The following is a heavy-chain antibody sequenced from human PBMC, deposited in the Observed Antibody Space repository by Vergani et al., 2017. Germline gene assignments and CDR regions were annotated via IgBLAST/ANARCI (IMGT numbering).Heavy chain of an antibody. CDR3: ARGDAMDV. V-gene: IGHV4-61*02. Sequence: QVQLQESDPGLLKTSQTLSLTCTISGGSFGDDTHYRSWNWVRQPAGKGLEWIGRIFKSGDFNYNPSLESRLTMSVDTSKNQFSLKLESLTAADTAVYYCARGDAMDVWGPGTTVIVSS. CDR2: IFKSGDF. CDR1: GGSFGDDTHY. J-gene: IGHJ6*02.